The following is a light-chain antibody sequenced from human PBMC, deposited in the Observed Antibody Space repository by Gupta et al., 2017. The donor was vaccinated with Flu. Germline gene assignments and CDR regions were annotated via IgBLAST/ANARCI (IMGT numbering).Light chain of an antibody. CDR3: QQYNNCART. CDR1: QSVSSN. CDR2: GAS. J-gene: IGKJ1*01. V-gene: IGKV3-15*01. Sequence: EIVMTQSPATLSVSPGERATLSCRASQSVSSNLAWYQQKPGQAPRLLIYGASTRATGIPARFSGSASGTEFTLTISILHSEDFAVYYCQQYNNCARTFGQGTKVEIK.